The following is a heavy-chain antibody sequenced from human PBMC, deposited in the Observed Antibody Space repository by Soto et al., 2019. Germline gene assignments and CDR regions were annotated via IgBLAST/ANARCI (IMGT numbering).Heavy chain of an antibody. Sequence: GASVKVSCKASGGTFSSYAISWVRQAPGQGLEWMGGIIPIFGTANYAQKFQGRVTITADKSTSTAYMELSSLRSEDTAVYYCAPGVLTGYYYGMDVWGQGTTVTVSS. V-gene: IGHV1-69*06. J-gene: IGHJ6*02. CDR3: APGVLTGYYYGMDV. CDR1: GGTFSSYA. D-gene: IGHD3-10*01. CDR2: IIPIFGTA.